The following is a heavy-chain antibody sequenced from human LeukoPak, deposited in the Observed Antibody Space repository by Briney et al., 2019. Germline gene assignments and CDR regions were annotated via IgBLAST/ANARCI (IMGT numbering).Heavy chain of an antibody. J-gene: IGHJ4*02. D-gene: IGHD3-9*01. CDR2: INSDGSST. CDR1: GFTFSSYW. V-gene: IGHV3-74*01. CDR3: ARITYDILTGTNSYYFDY. Sequence: GGSLRLSCAASGFTFSSYWMHWVRQAPGKGLVWVSRINSDGSSTSYADSVKGRFTISRDNAKNTLYLQMNSLRAEDTAVYYCARITYDILTGTNSYYFDYWGQGTLVAVSS.